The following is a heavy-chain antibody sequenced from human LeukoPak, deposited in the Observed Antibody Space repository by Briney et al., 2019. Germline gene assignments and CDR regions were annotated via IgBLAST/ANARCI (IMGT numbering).Heavy chain of an antibody. D-gene: IGHD6-19*01. CDR1: GGSFSGYY. V-gene: IGHV4-34*01. CDR2: INHSGST. CDR3: AREVIAVAGGFDY. J-gene: IGHJ4*02. Sequence: SETLSLTCAVYGGSFSGYYWSWIRQPPGKGLEWIGEINHSGSTNYNPSLKSRVTISVDTSKNQFSLKLSSVTAADTAVYYCAREVIAVAGGFDYWGQGTLVTVSP.